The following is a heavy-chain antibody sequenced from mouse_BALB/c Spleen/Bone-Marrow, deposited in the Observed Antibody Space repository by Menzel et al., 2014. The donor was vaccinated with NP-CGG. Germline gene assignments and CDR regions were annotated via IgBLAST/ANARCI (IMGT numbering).Heavy chain of an antibody. Sequence: EVQLVESGPGLVKPSQSLSLTCSVTGYSITSGYYWNWIRQFPGNKLEWMGYISYDGSNNYDPSLKNRISITRDTSKNQFFLKLNSVTTEDTATYYCVRDEATRFFQYYFDYWGQGTTLTVSS. V-gene: IGHV3-6*02. CDR3: VRDEATRFFQYYFDY. CDR1: GYSITSGYY. CDR2: ISYDGSN. D-gene: IGHD3-2*02. J-gene: IGHJ2*01.